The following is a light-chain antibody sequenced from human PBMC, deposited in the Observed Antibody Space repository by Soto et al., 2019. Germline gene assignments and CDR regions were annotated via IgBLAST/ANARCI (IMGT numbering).Light chain of an antibody. V-gene: IGLV1-40*01. Sequence: QSALTQPPSVSGATEQRVTISCTGSSSNIGAGYDVHWYQQLPGTAPKLLIYGNSNRPSGVPDRFSGSKSGTSASLAITGLQAEDEADYYCQSYDSSLVVFGGGTKLTVL. J-gene: IGLJ2*01. CDR2: GNS. CDR1: SSNIGAGYD. CDR3: QSYDSSLVV.